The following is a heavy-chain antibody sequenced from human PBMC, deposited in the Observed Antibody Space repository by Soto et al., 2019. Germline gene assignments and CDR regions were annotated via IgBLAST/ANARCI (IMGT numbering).Heavy chain of an antibody. V-gene: IGHV4-31*03. CDR2: IYYSGST. J-gene: IGHJ4*02. CDR3: ARDNPTYYDFWSGYRGPNYFDY. D-gene: IGHD3-3*01. Sequence: SETLSLTCTVSGGSISSGGYYWSWIRQHPGKGLEWIGYIYYSGSTYYNPSLKSRVTISVDTSKNQFSLKLSSVTAADTAVYYCARDNPTYYDFWSGYRGPNYFDYWGQGTLVTVSS. CDR1: GGSISSGGYY.